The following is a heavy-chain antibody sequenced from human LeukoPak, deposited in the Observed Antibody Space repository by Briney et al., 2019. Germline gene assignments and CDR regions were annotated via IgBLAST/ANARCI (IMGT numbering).Heavy chain of an antibody. J-gene: IGHJ4*02. Sequence: GGSLRLSCAASGFTFSSYSMNWVRQAPGKGLEWVSSISSSSSYIYYADSVKGRFTISRDNAKNSLYLQMNSLRAEDTAVYYCATILTGYYLIDYWGREPWSPSPQ. CDR1: GFTFSSYS. CDR2: ISSSSSYI. V-gene: IGHV3-21*01. CDR3: ATILTGYYLIDY. D-gene: IGHD3-9*01.